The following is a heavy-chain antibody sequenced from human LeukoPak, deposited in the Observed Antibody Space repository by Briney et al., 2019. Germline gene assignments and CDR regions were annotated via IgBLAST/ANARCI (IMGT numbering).Heavy chain of an antibody. CDR3: ARLPPLLRYFDWSDAFDI. V-gene: IGHV4-39*01. J-gene: IGHJ3*02. CDR2: IYYSGST. D-gene: IGHD3-9*01. Sequence: SETLSLTCTVSGGSISSSSYYWGWIRQPPGKGLERIGSIYYSGSTYYNPSLKSRVTISVDTSKNQFSLKLSSVTAADTAVYYCARLPPLLRYFDWSDAFDIWGQGTMVTVSS. CDR1: GGSISSSSYY.